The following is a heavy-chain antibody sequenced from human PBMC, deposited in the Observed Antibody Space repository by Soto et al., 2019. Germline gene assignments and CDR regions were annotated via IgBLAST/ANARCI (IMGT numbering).Heavy chain of an antibody. J-gene: IGHJ4*02. CDR2: IIPIFGTA. Sequence: SVKVSCKASGGTFSSYAISWVRQAPGQGLEWMGGIIPIFGTANYAQKFQGRVTITADESTSTAYMELSSLRSEDTAVYYCAREYEVGGYSRGWINWGQGTLVTVSS. CDR3: AREYEVGGYSRGWIN. D-gene: IGHD6-19*01. V-gene: IGHV1-69*13. CDR1: GGTFSSYA.